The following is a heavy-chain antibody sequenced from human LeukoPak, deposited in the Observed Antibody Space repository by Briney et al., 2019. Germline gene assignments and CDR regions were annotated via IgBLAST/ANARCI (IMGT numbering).Heavy chain of an antibody. D-gene: IGHD2-15*01. Sequence: AASVKVSCKASGYTFSDHYIQWVRQAPGQGFEWLGWISAYNANTNYAQKLQGRVTMTTDTSTGTAYMELTHLRSDDTAYYYCARGVQVALAATHFDFWGQGTLVTVSS. V-gene: IGHV1-18*04. J-gene: IGHJ4*02. CDR2: ISAYNANT. CDR1: GYTFSDHY. CDR3: ARGVQVALAATHFDF.